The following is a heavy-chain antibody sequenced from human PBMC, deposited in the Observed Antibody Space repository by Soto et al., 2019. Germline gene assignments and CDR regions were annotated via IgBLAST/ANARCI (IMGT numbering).Heavy chain of an antibody. CDR2: IYYSGST. J-gene: IGHJ4*02. D-gene: IGHD2-15*01. V-gene: IGHV4-31*03. CDR1: GGSISSGGYY. CDR3: ARDSRCSGGSCYHFDY. Sequence: LSLTCTVSGGSISSGGYYWSWIRQHPGKGLEWIGYIYYSGSTYYNPSLKSRVTISVDTSKNQFSLKLSSVTAADTAVYYCARDSRCSGGSCYHFDYWGQGTLVTVSS.